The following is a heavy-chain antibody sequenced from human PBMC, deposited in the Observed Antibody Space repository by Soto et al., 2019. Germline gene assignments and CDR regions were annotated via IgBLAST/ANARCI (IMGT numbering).Heavy chain of an antibody. CDR1: GFTFSSYV. V-gene: IGHV3-23*01. CDR3: AKVRADYYESSGPIDY. J-gene: IGHJ4*02. CDR2: ISGSGGST. D-gene: IGHD3-22*01. Sequence: PGGSLRLSCAASGFTFSSYVMSWVRQAPGKGLEWVSAISGSGGSTYYGDSVKGRFTISRDNSKNTLYLQMNSLRAEDTAVYYCAKVRADYYESSGPIDYWGQGTLVTVSS.